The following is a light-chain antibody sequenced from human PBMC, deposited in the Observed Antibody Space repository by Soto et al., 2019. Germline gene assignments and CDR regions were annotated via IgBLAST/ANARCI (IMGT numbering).Light chain of an antibody. Sequence: DIQMTQSPPTLSASVGDRVTITCRASQSISRGLAWHQQKAGEAPKLLIYDASTLVSGVLSRFSGSGSGTDFTLPTSTLQPDVFAIYYCQQYNPGPFGKGTK. J-gene: IGKJ1*01. V-gene: IGKV1-5*01. CDR1: QSISRG. CDR2: DAS. CDR3: QQYNPGP.